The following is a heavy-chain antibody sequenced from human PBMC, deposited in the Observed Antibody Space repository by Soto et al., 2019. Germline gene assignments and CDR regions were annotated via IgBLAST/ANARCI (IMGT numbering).Heavy chain of an antibody. CDR2: IYYSGST. D-gene: IGHD4-17*01. CDR3: ARDRVTVTSYYGMDV. CDR1: GGSISSGGYY. J-gene: IGHJ6*04. V-gene: IGHV4-31*03. Sequence: PSETLSLTCTVSGGSISSGGYYWTWIRQHPGKGLEWIGYIYYSGSTYYNPSLKSRITISVDTSKNQFSLNLSSVTAADTAVYYCARDRVTVTSYYGMDVWAKGPTATVSS.